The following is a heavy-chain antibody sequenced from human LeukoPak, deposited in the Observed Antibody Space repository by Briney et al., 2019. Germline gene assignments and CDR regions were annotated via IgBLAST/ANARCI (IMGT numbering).Heavy chain of an antibody. Sequence: SETLSLTCSVSGGSISSSIHFWGWIRQPPGKGLEWIGSIYYSGNTYYNPSLKSRVTMSVDTSKNHFSLKVTSVTAADTAMYYCARHENIVVVAAATAFDYWGQGTLVTVSS. D-gene: IGHD2-15*01. V-gene: IGHV4-39*01. J-gene: IGHJ4*02. CDR3: ARHENIVVVAAATAFDY. CDR1: GGSISSSIHF. CDR2: IYYSGNT.